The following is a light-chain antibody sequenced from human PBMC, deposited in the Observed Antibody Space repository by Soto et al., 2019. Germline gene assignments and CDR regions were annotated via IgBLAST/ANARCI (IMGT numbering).Light chain of an antibody. CDR3: QQFDRSLPSWT. J-gene: IGKJ1*01. CDR1: QSVSSNY. Sequence: ETVLTQSPGTLSLSPGERATHSCRASQSVSSNYLAWYQHIPGQAPRLLIYGASTRATGIPDRFSGSGSGTDFTLTISRLEPEDFAVYYCQQFDRSLPSWTFGQGTKVE. CDR2: GAS. V-gene: IGKV3-20*01.